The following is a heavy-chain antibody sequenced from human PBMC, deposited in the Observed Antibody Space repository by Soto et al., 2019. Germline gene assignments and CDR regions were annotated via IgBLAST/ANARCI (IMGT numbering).Heavy chain of an antibody. CDR2: LSGDGAVT. J-gene: IGHJ4*02. V-gene: IGHV3-23*01. D-gene: IGHD6-6*01. CDR1: GFDFGSYA. Sequence: GGSLRLSCAASGFDFGSYAMNWVRQAPGKGLAWVSVLSGDGAVTYYAQSVKGRFTISRDNSKNMLFLQMNRLGAEDTAIYYCVRIGRDSSSNFWGRGTQVTVSS. CDR3: VRIGRDSSSNF.